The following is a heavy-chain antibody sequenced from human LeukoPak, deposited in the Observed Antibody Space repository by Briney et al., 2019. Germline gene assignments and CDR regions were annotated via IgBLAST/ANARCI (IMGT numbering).Heavy chain of an antibody. J-gene: IGHJ4*02. Sequence: TGGSLRLSCAASGFTFSSYEMNWVRQAPGKGLEWVSYISSSGSTIYYADSVKGRFTISRDNAKNSLYLQMNSLRAEDTAVYYCARDPSSAGVNWGQGTLVTVSS. CDR1: GFTFSSYE. CDR2: ISSSGSTI. CDR3: ARDPSSAGVN. V-gene: IGHV3-48*03. D-gene: IGHD3-10*01.